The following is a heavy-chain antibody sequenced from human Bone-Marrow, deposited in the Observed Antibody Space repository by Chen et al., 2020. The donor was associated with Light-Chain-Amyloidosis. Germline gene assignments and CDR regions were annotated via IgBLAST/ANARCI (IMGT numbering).Heavy chain of an antibody. CDR3: ARHSSNFDWLLPTYYFDY. Sequence: QLQLQESGPGLVKPSETLSLTCTVSGGSISSSSYYWGWIRQPPGKGLEWIGSIYYSGSTYYNPSLKSRVTISVDTSKNQFSLKLSSVTAADTAVYYCARHSSNFDWLLPTYYFDYWGQGTLVTVSS. V-gene: IGHV4-39*01. J-gene: IGHJ4*02. D-gene: IGHD3-9*01. CDR2: IYYSGST. CDR1: GGSISSSSYY.